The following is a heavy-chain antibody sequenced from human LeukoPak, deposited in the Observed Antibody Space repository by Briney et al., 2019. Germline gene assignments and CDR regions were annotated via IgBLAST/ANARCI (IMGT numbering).Heavy chain of an antibody. Sequence: GGSLRLSCAASGFTFSSYAMSWVRQASGKGLEWVSAISGSGGSTYYADSVKGRFTISRDNSKNTLYLQMNSLRAEDTAVYYCAKPLHYYGSGSYDYWGQGTLVTVSS. D-gene: IGHD3-10*01. J-gene: IGHJ4*02. CDR3: AKPLHYYGSGSYDY. V-gene: IGHV3-23*01. CDR2: ISGSGGST. CDR1: GFTFSSYA.